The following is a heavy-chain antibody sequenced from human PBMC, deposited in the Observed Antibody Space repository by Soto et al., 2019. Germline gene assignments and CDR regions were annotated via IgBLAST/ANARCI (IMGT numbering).Heavy chain of an antibody. CDR1: GGTFSSYA. Sequence: SVKVSCKASGGTFSSYAISWVRQAPGQGLEWMGGIIPIFGTANYAQKFQGRVTITADESTSTAYMELSSLRSEDTAVYYCASPYCGSDCYSQYYYYYYGMDVWGQGTTVTVSS. CDR3: ASPYCGSDCYSQYYYYYYGMDV. CDR2: IIPIFGTA. D-gene: IGHD2-21*02. J-gene: IGHJ6*02. V-gene: IGHV1-69*13.